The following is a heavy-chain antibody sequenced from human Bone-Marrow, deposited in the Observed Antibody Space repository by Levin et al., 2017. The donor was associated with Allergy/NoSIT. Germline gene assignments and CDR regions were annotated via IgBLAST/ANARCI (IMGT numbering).Heavy chain of an antibody. CDR1: GFSVSSSGVG. CDR2: IYWNGEQ. V-gene: IGHV2-5*01. J-gene: IGHJ5*02. CDR3: AHRLRPRPFDP. Sequence: SGPTLVKRTETLTLTCSFSGFSVSSSGVGVGWFRQPPGKALEWLALIYWNGEQRYSPSLKSRLTITKVTSKNEVVLTMTNVNPVDTATYYCAHRLRPRPFDPWGQGTLVTVSS.